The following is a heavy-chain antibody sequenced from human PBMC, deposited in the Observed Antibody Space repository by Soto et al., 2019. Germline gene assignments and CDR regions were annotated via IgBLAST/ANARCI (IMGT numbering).Heavy chain of an antibody. CDR3: AKDGGNYYFDY. J-gene: IGHJ4*02. CDR2: ISYDGSNK. D-gene: IGHD3-16*01. CDR1: GFTFSSYG. V-gene: IGHV3-30*18. Sequence: GGSLRLSCAASGFTFSSYGMHWVRQAPGKGLEWVAVISYDGSNKYYADSVKGRFTISRDNSKNTLYLQMNSLRAEDTAVYYCAKDGGNYYFDYWGQGTLVTVSS.